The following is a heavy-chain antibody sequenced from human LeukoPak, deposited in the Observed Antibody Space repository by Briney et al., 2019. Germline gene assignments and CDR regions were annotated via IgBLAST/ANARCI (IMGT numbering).Heavy chain of an antibody. D-gene: IGHD4-17*01. CDR1: GFTFSSYA. J-gene: IGHJ4*02. CDR2: ISGSGGNT. Sequence: PGGSLRLSCAASGFTFSSYAMNWVRQAPGKGLERVSVISGSGGNTYYADSVKGRFTISRDNSKNTLYLQMDSLRAEDTAVYYCAKDLKYGDYGGFDYWGQGTLVTVSS. V-gene: IGHV3-23*01. CDR3: AKDLKYGDYGGFDY.